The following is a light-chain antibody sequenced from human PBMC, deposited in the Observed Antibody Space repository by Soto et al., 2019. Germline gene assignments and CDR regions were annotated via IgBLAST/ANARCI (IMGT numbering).Light chain of an antibody. V-gene: IGLV3-21*01. J-gene: IGLJ2*01. CDR1: NIGSKS. CDR2: YDS. CDR3: QVWESGSDRYVL. Sequence: SSELTQPSSVSVGPGETARITCGGNNIGSKSVQWYQQKPGQAPVLVIYYDSNRPSGIPERFSGSNSGNTATLTISRVEAGDEADYYCQVWESGSDRYVLFGGGTKLTVL.